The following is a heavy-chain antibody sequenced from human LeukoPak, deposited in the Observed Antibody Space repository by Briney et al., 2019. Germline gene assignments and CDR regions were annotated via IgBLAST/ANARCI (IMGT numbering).Heavy chain of an antibody. CDR2: IYYSGST. J-gene: IGHJ6*02. CDR3: ARERGDYYGSGSYYKAYYYGMDV. Sequence: SQTLSLTCTVSGGSISSGDYYWSWIRQPPGKGLEWIGYIYYSGSTYYNPSLKSRVTISVDTSKNQFSLKLSFVTAADTAVYYCARERGDYYGSGSYYKAYYYGMDVWGQGTTVTVSS. CDR1: GGSISSGDYY. V-gene: IGHV4-30-4*01. D-gene: IGHD3-10*01.